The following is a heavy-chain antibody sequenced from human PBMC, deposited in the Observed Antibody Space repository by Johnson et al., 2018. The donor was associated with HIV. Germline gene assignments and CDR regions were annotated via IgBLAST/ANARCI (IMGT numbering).Heavy chain of an antibody. Sequence: QVQLVESGGGVVQPGMSLRLSCAASGFTFGTFAMHWVRQAPGKGLELVAVISYEGSTKYYADSVKGRFTISRDNSKNTLYLQMNSLRAEDTAVYYCVRDRGTMLLDGAFDIWGQGTMVTVSS. CDR2: ISYEGSTK. J-gene: IGHJ3*02. D-gene: IGHD3-10*01. CDR1: GFTFGTFA. CDR3: VRDRGTMLLDGAFDI. V-gene: IGHV3-30*04.